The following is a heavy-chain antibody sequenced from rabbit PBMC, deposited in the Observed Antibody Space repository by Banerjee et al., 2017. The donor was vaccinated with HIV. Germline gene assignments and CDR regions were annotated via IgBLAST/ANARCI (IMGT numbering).Heavy chain of an antibody. J-gene: IGHJ4*01. V-gene: IGHV1S45*01. CDR3: ARDLAGVIGWNFGL. CDR2: IYGGGSGST. CDR1: GFSFSSSYW. D-gene: IGHD4-1*01. Sequence: QEQLEESGGGLVKPEGSLTLTCTASGFSFSSSYWICWVRQAPGKGLEWIACIYGGGSGSTYYATWAKGRFTISKTSSTTVTLQMTNLTAADTATYFCARDLAGVIGWNFGLWGQGTLVTVS.